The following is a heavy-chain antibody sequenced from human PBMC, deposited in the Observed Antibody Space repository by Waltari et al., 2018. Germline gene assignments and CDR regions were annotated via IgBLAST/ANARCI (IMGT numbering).Heavy chain of an antibody. J-gene: IGHJ4*02. CDR1: GFTFSSYW. CDR3: ASLRIARYYFDY. Sequence: LSCAASGFTFSSYWMSWVRQAPGKGLEWVANIKQDGSEKYYVDSVKGRFTISRDNAKNSLYLQMNSLRAEDTAVYYCASLRIARYYFDYWGQGTLVTVSS. D-gene: IGHD6-13*01. CDR2: IKQDGSEK. V-gene: IGHV3-7*01.